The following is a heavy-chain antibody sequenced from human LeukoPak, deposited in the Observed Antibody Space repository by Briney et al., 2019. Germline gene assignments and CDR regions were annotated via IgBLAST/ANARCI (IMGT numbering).Heavy chain of an antibody. Sequence: PGGSLRLSCAASGFTFSSYGMHWVRQAPGKGLEWVAFMRYDGSNKYYADSVKGRFTISRDNSKNTLYLQMNSLRAEDTAVYYCAKDPIRIGAAIQISAYYFDYWGQGTLVAVSS. J-gene: IGHJ4*02. CDR2: MRYDGSNK. D-gene: IGHD6-13*01. CDR1: GFTFSSYG. CDR3: AKDPIRIGAAIQISAYYFDY. V-gene: IGHV3-30*02.